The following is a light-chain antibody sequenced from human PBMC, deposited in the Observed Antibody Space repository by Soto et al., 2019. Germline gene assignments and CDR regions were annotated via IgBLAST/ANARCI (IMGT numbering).Light chain of an antibody. V-gene: IGLV1-51*01. J-gene: IGLJ2*01. CDR1: SSNIGNNY. Sequence: QSVLTQPPSVSAAPGQKVTISCSGSSSNIGNNYVSWYQQLPGTAPKLLIYDNNKRPSGIPDRVSGSKSGTSATLGITVLQTGDEDDYYCGTWDSSLSAVVFGGGTKLTVL. CDR3: GTWDSSLSAVV. CDR2: DNN.